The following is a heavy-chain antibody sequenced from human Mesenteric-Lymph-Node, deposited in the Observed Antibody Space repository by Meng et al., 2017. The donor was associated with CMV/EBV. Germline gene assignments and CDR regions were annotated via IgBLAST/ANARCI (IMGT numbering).Heavy chain of an antibody. CDR3: ARDDQRIAARLDAFDI. J-gene: IGHJ3*02. V-gene: IGHV1-18*01. Sequence: ASVKVSCKASGYSFNHNGISWMRQAPGQGLEWMGWISSYNGNTNYAQKLQGRVTMTTDTSTSTAYMELRSLRSDDTAVYYCARDDQRIAARLDAFDIWGQGTMVTVSS. D-gene: IGHD6-6*01. CDR2: ISSYNGNT. CDR1: GYSFNHNG.